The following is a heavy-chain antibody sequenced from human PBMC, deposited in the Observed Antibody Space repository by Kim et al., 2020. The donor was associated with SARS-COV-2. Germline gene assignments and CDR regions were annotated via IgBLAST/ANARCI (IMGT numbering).Heavy chain of an antibody. D-gene: IGHD1-26*01. V-gene: IGHV1-46*01. J-gene: IGHJ6*02. CDR2: INPSGGST. Sequence: ASVKVSCKASGYTFTSYYMHWVRQAPGQGLEWMGIINPSGGSTSYAQKFQGRVTMTRDTSTSTVYMELSSLRSEDTAVYYCAREVGLLALEKIVGATRNYYYYGMDVWGQGTTVTVSS. CDR1: GYTFTSYY. CDR3: AREVGLLALEKIVGATRNYYYYGMDV.